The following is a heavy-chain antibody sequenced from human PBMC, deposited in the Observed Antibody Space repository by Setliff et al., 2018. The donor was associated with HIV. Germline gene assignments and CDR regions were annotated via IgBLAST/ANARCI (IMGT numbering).Heavy chain of an antibody. Sequence: SVKVSCKASGGTFSSFAISWVRQAPGQGLEWMGEIIPVFGTLIYAQKFQGRVTITADELTGTAYMDLTNLRPEDTAVYYCARGRRVVPAAESNWFDPWGQGTLVTVSS. CDR2: IIPVFGTL. CDR1: GGTFSSFA. V-gene: IGHV1-69*13. D-gene: IGHD2-2*01. J-gene: IGHJ5*02. CDR3: ARGRRVVPAAESNWFDP.